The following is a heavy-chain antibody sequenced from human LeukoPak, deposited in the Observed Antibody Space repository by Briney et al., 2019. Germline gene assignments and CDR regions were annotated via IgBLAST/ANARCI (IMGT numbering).Heavy chain of an antibody. D-gene: IGHD1-26*01. CDR2: ISWNSGSI. J-gene: IGHJ6*02. Sequence: GGSLRLSCAASGFTFDDYAMHWVRQAPGKGLEWVSGISWNSGSIGYADSVKGRFTISRDNAKNSLYLQMNSLRAEDTAVYYCARGEWELSYGMDVWGQGTTVTVSS. CDR1: GFTFDDYA. V-gene: IGHV3-9*01. CDR3: ARGEWELSYGMDV.